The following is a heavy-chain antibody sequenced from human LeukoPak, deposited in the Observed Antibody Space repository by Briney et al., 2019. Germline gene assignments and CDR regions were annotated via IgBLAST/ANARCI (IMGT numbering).Heavy chain of an antibody. V-gene: IGHV4-34*01. D-gene: IGHD5-18*01. CDR2: INHSGST. CDR3: ARSMPSPSPQLWLPYYYYYMDV. CDR1: GGSFSGYY. J-gene: IGHJ6*03. Sequence: SSETLSLTCAVYGGSFSGYYWSWIRQPPGKGLEWIGEINHSGSTNHNPSLKSRVTISVDTSKNQFSLKLSSVPAADTAVYYCARSMPSPSPQLWLPYYYYYMDVWGKGTTVTVSS.